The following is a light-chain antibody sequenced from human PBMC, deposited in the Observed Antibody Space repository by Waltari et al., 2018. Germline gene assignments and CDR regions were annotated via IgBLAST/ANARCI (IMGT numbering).Light chain of an antibody. CDR1: RRDVGRYTL. CDR3: CSYAGSSTWV. CDR2: EVS. J-gene: IGLJ3*02. V-gene: IGLV2-23*02. Sequence: QSALPQPASVSGSPGQSLTIPCTGTRRDVGRYTLVSWYQQHPGKAPKLRIYEVSKPPSGVSNRFSGSKSGNTASLTISGLQAEDEADYYCCSYAGSSTWVFGGGTKLTVL.